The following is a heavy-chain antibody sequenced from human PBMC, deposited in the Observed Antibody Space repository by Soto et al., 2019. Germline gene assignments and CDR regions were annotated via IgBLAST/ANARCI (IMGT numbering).Heavy chain of an antibody. D-gene: IGHD2-2*01. CDR3: ASAPALGLYYYRMDV. CDR2: IDPSDSYT. J-gene: IGHJ6*02. CDR1: GYSFTSYW. Sequence: LGESLKISCKGSGYSFTSYWISWVRQMPGKGLEWMGRIDPSDSYTNYSPSFQGHVTISADKSISTAYLQWSSLKASGTAMYYCASAPALGLYYYRMDVWGQGTTVTVSS. V-gene: IGHV5-10-1*01.